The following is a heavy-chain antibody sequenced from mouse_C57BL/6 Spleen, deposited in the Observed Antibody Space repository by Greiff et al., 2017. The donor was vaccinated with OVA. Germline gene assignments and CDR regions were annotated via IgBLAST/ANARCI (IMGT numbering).Heavy chain of an antibody. D-gene: IGHD1-1*01. Sequence: QVHVKQSGAELVRPGASVKLSCKASGYTFTDYYINWVKQRPGQGLEWIARIYPGSGNTYYNEKFKGKATLTAEKSSSTAYMQLSSLTSEDSAVYFCARSSYYYGSSYGYFDVWGTGTTVTVSS. CDR1: GYTFTDYY. CDR2: IYPGSGNT. CDR3: ARSSYYYGSSYGYFDV. V-gene: IGHV1-76*01. J-gene: IGHJ1*03.